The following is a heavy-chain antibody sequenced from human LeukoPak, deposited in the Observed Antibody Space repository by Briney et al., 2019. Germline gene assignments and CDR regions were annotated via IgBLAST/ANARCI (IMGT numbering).Heavy chain of an antibody. CDR2: IGGSGAKA. V-gene: IGHV3-23*01. Sequence: PGGSLRLSCAASGFPFSSHVLSWVRQAPGKGLEWVSGIGGSGAKAYYADSVKGRFTISRDNSKNMLYLQMNSLRADDTSVYYCARGTAWYSSSWYFDFWGQGTLVTVSS. CDR1: GFPFSSHV. CDR3: ARGTAWYSSSWYFDF. D-gene: IGHD6-13*01. J-gene: IGHJ4*02.